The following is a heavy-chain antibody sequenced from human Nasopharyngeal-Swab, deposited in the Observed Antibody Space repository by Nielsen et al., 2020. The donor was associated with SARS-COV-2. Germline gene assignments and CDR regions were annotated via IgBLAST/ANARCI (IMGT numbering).Heavy chain of an antibody. CDR2: IYYSGST. D-gene: IGHD3-16*01. V-gene: IGHV4-39*01. J-gene: IGHJ6*02. Sequence: WIRQPPGKGLEWIGSIYYSGSTYYNPSLKSRVTISVDTSKNQFSLKLSSVTAADTAVYYCARRVARAPRHEGDYYYGMDVWGQGTTATVSS. CDR3: ARRVARAPRHEGDYYYGMDV.